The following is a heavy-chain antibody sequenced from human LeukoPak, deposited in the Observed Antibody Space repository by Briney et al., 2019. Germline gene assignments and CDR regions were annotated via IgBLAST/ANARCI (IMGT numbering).Heavy chain of an antibody. CDR3: ARDQRGIATSTSDY. V-gene: IGHV3-7*01. CDR2: INQDGSQK. Sequence: GGSLRLSCAASGFSFSSYWMSWVRQAPGKGLEWVANINQDGSQKYYVVSVKGRFTISRDNAKNSLYLQMNSLRAEDTAVYYCARDQRGIATSTSDYWGQGALVTVSS. CDR1: GFSFSSYW. J-gene: IGHJ4*02. D-gene: IGHD6-13*01.